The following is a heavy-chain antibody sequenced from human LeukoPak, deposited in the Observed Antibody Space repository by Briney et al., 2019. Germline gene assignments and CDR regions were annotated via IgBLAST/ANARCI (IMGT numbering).Heavy chain of an antibody. CDR1: GGSIRNYY. CDR2: THYSGRT. Sequence: PSETLSLTCTVSGGSIRNYYWSWIRQPPGKGLEWIGYTHYSGRTIHNPSLKSRLTISVDTSKNQFSLRLSSVTAADTAVYYCARDQISTTWYGAFDIWGQGTMVSVSS. D-gene: IGHD6-13*01. J-gene: IGHJ3*02. V-gene: IGHV4-59*01. CDR3: ARDQISTTWYGAFDI.